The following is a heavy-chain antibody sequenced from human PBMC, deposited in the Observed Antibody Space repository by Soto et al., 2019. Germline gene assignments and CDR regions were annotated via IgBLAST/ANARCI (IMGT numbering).Heavy chain of an antibody. CDR1: GFTFSSYA. V-gene: IGHV3-23*01. J-gene: IGHJ5*02. Sequence: GGSLRLSCAASGFTFSSYAMSWVRQAPGKGLEWVSAISGSGGSTYYADSVKGRFTISRDNSKNTLYLQMNSLRAADTAVYYCARTREDFWSGLPDNWFDPWGQGTLVTVSS. CDR3: ARTREDFWSGLPDNWFDP. CDR2: ISGSGGST. D-gene: IGHD3-3*01.